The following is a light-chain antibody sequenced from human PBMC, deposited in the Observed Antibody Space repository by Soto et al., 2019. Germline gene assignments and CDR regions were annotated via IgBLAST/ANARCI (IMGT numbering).Light chain of an antibody. CDR1: QSGSSSS. J-gene: IGKJ5*01. CDR3: QQYGSSPGVT. V-gene: IGKV3-20*01. CDR2: DAS. Sequence: EIVLTQSPGTLSLSPGERATLSCRASQSGSSSSLAWYQQKPGQAPRLLIYDASSRATGIPDRFSGSGSGTDFTLTISRLDPEDFAVYYCQQYGSSPGVTFGQGTRLEIK.